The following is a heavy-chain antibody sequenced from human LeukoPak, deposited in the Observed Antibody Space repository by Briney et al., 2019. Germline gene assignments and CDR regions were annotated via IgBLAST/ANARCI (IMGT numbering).Heavy chain of an antibody. CDR2: INSDGSST. Sequence: AGGSLRLSCAASGFTFSSYWMHWVRQAPGKGLVWVSRINSDGSSTSYADSVKGRFTISRDNAKNTLYLQMNSLRAEDTAVYYCARGDYYDSSGSFLRYWGQGTLVTVSS. CDR3: ARGDYYDSSGSFLRY. CDR1: GFTFSSYW. J-gene: IGHJ4*02. D-gene: IGHD3-22*01. V-gene: IGHV3-74*01.